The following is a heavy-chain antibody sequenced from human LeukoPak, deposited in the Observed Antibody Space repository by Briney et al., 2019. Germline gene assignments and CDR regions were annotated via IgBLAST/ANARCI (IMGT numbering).Heavy chain of an antibody. Sequence: GGSLRLSCAASGFTFSSYSMNWVRQAPGKGLEWVSSISSSSSYIYYADSVKGRFTISRDNAKNSLYLQMNSQRAEDTAVYYCAILADYDAFDIWGQGTMVTVSS. CDR1: GFTFSSYS. CDR2: ISSSSSYI. CDR3: AILADYDAFDI. J-gene: IGHJ3*02. V-gene: IGHV3-21*01. D-gene: IGHD2-15*01.